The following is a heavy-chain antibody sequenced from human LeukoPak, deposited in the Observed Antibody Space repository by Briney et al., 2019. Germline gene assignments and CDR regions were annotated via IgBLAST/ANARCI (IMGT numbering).Heavy chain of an antibody. J-gene: IGHJ6*03. V-gene: IGHV4-59*01. Sequence: SETLSLTCTVSGGSINSYYWNWIRQPPGKGXXXIGYIYYSGGTNYNPSLKSRVTIAVDTSKNQFSLKLSSVTAADTAVYYCARRAAAVGTYYMDVWGKGTTVTASS. CDR1: GGSINSYY. CDR2: IYYSGGT. CDR3: ARRAAAVGTYYMDV. D-gene: IGHD6-13*01.